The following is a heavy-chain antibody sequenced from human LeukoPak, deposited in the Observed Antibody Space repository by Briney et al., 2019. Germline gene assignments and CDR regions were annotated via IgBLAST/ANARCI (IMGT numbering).Heavy chain of an antibody. CDR1: GGSFSGYY. J-gene: IGHJ3*02. CDR3: AGGRRDGGRLKMPDAFDI. D-gene: IGHD5-24*01. CDR2: INHSGST. Sequence: PSETLSLTCAVYGGSFSGYYWSWIRQPPGKGLEWIGEINHSGSTNYNPSLKSRVTISVDTSKNQFSLKLSSVTAADTAVYYCAGGRRDGGRLKMPDAFDIWGQGTMVTVSS. V-gene: IGHV4-34*01.